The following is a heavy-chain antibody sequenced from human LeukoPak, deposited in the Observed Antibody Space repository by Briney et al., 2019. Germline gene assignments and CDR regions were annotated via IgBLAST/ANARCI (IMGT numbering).Heavy chain of an antibody. V-gene: IGHV3-74*01. CDR1: GFSFNTYW. CDR3: ARVFLSSTWYDY. J-gene: IGHJ4*02. Sequence: GGSLRLSCAASGFSFNTYWMHWVRQAPGKVLVWVARINSDGSSANYADSVKGRFTISRDNAKDTLYLQMTSLRAEDTAVYYCARVFLSSTWYDYWGQGTLVTVSS. D-gene: IGHD6-13*01. CDR2: INSDGSSA.